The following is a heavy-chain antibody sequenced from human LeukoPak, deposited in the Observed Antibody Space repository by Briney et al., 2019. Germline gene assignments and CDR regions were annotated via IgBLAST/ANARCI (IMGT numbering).Heavy chain of an antibody. CDR3: ARGPPLSGSYLYWFDP. V-gene: IGHV1-69*13. J-gene: IGHJ5*02. Sequence: ASVKVSCKASGGTFSSYAISWVRQAPGQGLEWMGGIIPIFGTANYAQKFQGRVTITADESTSTAYMELSSLRSEDTVVYYCARGPPLSGSYLYWFDPWGQGTLVTVSS. D-gene: IGHD1-26*01. CDR2: IIPIFGTA. CDR1: GGTFSSYA.